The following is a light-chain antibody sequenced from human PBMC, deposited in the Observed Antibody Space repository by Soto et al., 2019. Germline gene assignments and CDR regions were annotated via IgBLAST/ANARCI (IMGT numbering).Light chain of an antibody. Sequence: EIVMTQSPATLSVSPGERATLSCRASQSVSDNLAWYQQKPGQAPRLLIYGASIRATGIPARFSGSGSGTEFTLTISSLQSEDFAIYYCQQYENWPTFGQGAKVEIK. J-gene: IGKJ1*01. V-gene: IGKV3D-15*01. CDR3: QQYENWPT. CDR2: GAS. CDR1: QSVSDN.